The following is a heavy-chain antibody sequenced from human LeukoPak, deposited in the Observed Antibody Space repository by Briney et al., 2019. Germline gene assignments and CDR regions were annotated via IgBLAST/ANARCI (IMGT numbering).Heavy chain of an antibody. J-gene: IGHJ5*02. CDR1: GYTFTSYY. CDR3: ARERSARCSGGSCYSGANWFDP. D-gene: IGHD2-15*01. V-gene: IGHV1-46*01. CDR2: INPSGGST. Sequence: ASMKVSCKASGYTFTSYYMHWVRQVPGQGLEWMGIINPSGGSTSYAQKFQGRVTMTRDTSTSTVYMELSSLRSEDTAVYYCARERSARCSGGSCYSGANWFDPWGQGTLVTVSS.